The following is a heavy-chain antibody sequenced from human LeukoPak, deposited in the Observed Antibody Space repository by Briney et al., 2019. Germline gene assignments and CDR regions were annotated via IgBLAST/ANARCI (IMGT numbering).Heavy chain of an antibody. Sequence: GGSLRLSCAASGFTFSSYAMQWVRQAPGKGLEWVSGINVSGGSTWYADSVKGRFTISRDNSKNTLYLQMNSLRAEDTAVYYCAKYVSAKGPPYALDVWGQGTTVTVSS. D-gene: IGHD2/OR15-2a*01. V-gene: IGHV3-23*01. CDR2: INVSGGST. CDR1: GFTFSSYA. CDR3: AKYVSAKGPPYALDV. J-gene: IGHJ6*02.